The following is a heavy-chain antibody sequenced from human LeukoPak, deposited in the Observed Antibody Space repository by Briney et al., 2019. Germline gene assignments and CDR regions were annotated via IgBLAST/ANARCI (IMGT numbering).Heavy chain of an antibody. J-gene: IGHJ4*02. CDR2: SSNSGNYI. Sequence: GGSLRLPCAASGLTFSSYSMNWVRQAPGKGLEWVSSSSNSGNYIYYADSVKGRFTISRDNAKNSLYLQMNSLRAEDTAVYYCARVPHAMVRGVIITEFYFDYWGQGTLVTVSS. V-gene: IGHV3-21*01. D-gene: IGHD3-10*01. CDR1: GLTFSSYS. CDR3: ARVPHAMVRGVIITEFYFDY.